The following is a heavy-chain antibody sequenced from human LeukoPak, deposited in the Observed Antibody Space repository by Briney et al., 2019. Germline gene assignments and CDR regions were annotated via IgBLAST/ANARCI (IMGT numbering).Heavy chain of an antibody. CDR1: GFAFGNYA. V-gene: IGHV3-23*01. CDR2: IDSSGSYT. D-gene: IGHD4-17*01. CDR3: AKISTVTENFHH. Sequence: GGSLRLFCAASGFAFGNYAMGWVRLAPGRGLEWVSSIDSSGSYTPSADSVKGRFTISRDNSENTVYLQMNSLRAEDTAVYSCAKISTVTENFHHWGQGTLVTVSS. J-gene: IGHJ4*02.